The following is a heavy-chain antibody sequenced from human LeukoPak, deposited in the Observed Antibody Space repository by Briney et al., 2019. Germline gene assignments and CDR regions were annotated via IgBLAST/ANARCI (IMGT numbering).Heavy chain of an antibody. V-gene: IGHV3-30*18. CDR1: GFTFSSYG. Sequence: GGSLRLSCAASGFTFSSYGMHWVRQAPGKGLEWVAVISSDGSNKYYADSVKGRFTISRGSSKNTLYLQMNSLRGEDTAVYYCAKVPFDPWGQGTLVTVSS. CDR2: ISSDGSNK. J-gene: IGHJ5*02. CDR3: AKVPFDP.